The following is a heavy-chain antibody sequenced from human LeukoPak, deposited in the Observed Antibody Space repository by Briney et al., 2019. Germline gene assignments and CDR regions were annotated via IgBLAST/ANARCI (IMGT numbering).Heavy chain of an antibody. CDR2: IYYSGST. V-gene: IGHV4-39*07. Sequence: GSLRLSCAASGFTFSSYAMSWIRQPPGKGLEWIGSIYYSGSTYYNPSLKSRVTISVDTSKNQFSLKLSSVTAADTAVYYCARDSPYYDFWSGYYTDYWGQGTLVTVSS. CDR1: GFTFSSYA. D-gene: IGHD3-3*01. J-gene: IGHJ4*02. CDR3: ARDSPYYDFWSGYYTDY.